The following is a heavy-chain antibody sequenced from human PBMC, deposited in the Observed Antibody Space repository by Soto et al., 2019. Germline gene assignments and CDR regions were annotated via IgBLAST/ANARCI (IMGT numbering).Heavy chain of an antibody. D-gene: IGHD1-26*01. Sequence: GGSLRLSCAASGFTFSSYEMNWVRQAPGKGLEWVSYISSSGSTIYYADSVKGRFTISRDNAKNSLYLQMNSLRAEDTAVYYCARDREWELPLDYYGMDVWGQGTTVTVSS. V-gene: IGHV3-48*03. CDR1: GFTFSSYE. CDR3: ARDREWELPLDYYGMDV. J-gene: IGHJ6*02. CDR2: ISSSGSTI.